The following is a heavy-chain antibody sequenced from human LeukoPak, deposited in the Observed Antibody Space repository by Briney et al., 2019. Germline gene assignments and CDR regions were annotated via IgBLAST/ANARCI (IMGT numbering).Heavy chain of an antibody. Sequence: GGSLRLSCAASGFTFSSYAMSWVRQAPGKGLEWVSAISGSGGSTYYADSVKGRFTISRDNSKNTLYLQMNSLRAEDTAVYYCAKDLVEGVDTAMVPHWGQGTLVTVSS. CDR2: ISGSGGST. CDR3: AKDLVEGVDTAMVPH. V-gene: IGHV3-23*01. D-gene: IGHD5-18*01. J-gene: IGHJ4*02. CDR1: GFTFSSYA.